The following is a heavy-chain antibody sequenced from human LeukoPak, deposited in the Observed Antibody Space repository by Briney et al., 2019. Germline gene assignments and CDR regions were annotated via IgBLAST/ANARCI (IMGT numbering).Heavy chain of an antibody. Sequence: GASVKVSCKASGYTFTSYGISWVRQAPGQGLEWMGWISAYNGNTNYAQKLQGRVTMTPDTSTSTAYMELRSLRSDDTAVYYCARAIWFGGLYYYYMDVWGKGTTVTISS. D-gene: IGHD3-10*01. CDR3: ARAIWFGGLYYYYMDV. V-gene: IGHV1-18*01. J-gene: IGHJ6*03. CDR2: ISAYNGNT. CDR1: GYTFTSYG.